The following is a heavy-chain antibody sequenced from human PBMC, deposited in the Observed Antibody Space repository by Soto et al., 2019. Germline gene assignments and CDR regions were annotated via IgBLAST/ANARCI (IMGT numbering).Heavy chain of an antibody. V-gene: IGHV3-23*01. CDR3: AKHLTGINAPFDD. J-gene: IGHJ4*02. D-gene: IGHD3-3*02. CDR1: GFTFGTYA. Sequence: PGGSLRLSCAASGFTFGTYAMGWVRQAPGRGLEWVSTISGGGDNTYYTGSAKGRFTISRDHSKNTIYLQMNSLRVEDTAVYYCAKHLTGINAPFDDWGQGTLVTVSS. CDR2: ISGGGDNT.